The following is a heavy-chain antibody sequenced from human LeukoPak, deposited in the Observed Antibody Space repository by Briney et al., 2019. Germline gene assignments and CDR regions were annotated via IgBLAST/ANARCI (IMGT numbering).Heavy chain of an antibody. V-gene: IGHV3-53*01. Sequence: PGGSLRLSCAASGFTVSSNYMSWVRQAPGKGLEWVSVIYSGGSTYYADSVKGRFTIPRDNSKNTLYLQMNSLRAEDTAVYYCARFRTWGDKAFDYWGQGTLVTVSS. CDR3: ARFRTWGDKAFDY. D-gene: IGHD2-21*02. CDR2: IYSGGST. CDR1: GFTVSSNY. J-gene: IGHJ4*02.